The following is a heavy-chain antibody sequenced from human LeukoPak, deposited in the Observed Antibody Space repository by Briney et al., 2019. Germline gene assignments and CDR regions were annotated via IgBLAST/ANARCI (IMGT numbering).Heavy chain of an antibody. Sequence: PGGSLRLSCAASGFTFRSYGMHWVRPAPGKGLEWVAVISYDGSNKYYADSVKGRFTISRDNAKNSLYLQVNSLRAEDTALYYCARDQGGTGSWYEGEGYWGQGTLVTVSS. CDR1: GFTFRSYG. J-gene: IGHJ4*02. D-gene: IGHD6-13*01. V-gene: IGHV3-30*03. CDR2: ISYDGSNK. CDR3: ARDQGGTGSWYEGEGY.